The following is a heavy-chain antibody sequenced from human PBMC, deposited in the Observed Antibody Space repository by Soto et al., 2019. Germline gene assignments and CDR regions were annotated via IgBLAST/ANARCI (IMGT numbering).Heavy chain of an antibody. V-gene: IGHV3-21*01. J-gene: IGHJ4*02. CDR3: ARSRSGSSCYFPPDYCASSGYPHYFDY. Sequence: LRLSCAASGFTFSSYSMNWVRQAPGKGLEWVSSISSSSSYIYYADSVKGRFTISRDNAKNSLYLQMNSLRAEDTAVYYCARSRSGSSCYFPPDYCASSGYPHYFDYWGQGTLVTVSS. CDR2: ISSSSSYI. D-gene: IGHD2-15*01. CDR1: GFTFSSYS.